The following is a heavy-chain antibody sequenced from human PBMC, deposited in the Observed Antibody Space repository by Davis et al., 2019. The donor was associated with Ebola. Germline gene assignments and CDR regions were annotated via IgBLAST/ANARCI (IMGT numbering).Heavy chain of an antibody. CDR1: GGSFSGYF. J-gene: IGHJ4*02. CDR2: INHSGST. CDR3: ARGRPIVVEPTAMGLSDLDY. Sequence: MPSETLSLTCAVYGGSFSGYFWSWIRQTPGTGLEWIGEINHSGSTNYNPSLKSRVIISVDTSKSQLSLRLNSVTAADTAVYYCARGRPIVVEPTAMGLSDLDYWGQGTLVTVSS. D-gene: IGHD2-2*01. V-gene: IGHV4-34*01.